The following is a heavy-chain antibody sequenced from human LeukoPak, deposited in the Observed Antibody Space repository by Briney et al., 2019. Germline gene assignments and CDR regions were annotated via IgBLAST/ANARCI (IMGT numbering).Heavy chain of an antibody. CDR2: IYYSGST. CDR1: GGSISSYY. J-gene: IGHJ4*02. V-gene: IGHV4-59*01. CDR3: ASSYYDILTGYSD. D-gene: IGHD3-9*01. Sequence: PSETLSLTCTVSGGSISSYYWSWIRQPPGKGLEWIGYIYYSGSTNYNPSLKSRVTISVDTSKNQFSLKLSSVTAADTAVYYCASSYYDILTGYSDWGQGTLVTVSS.